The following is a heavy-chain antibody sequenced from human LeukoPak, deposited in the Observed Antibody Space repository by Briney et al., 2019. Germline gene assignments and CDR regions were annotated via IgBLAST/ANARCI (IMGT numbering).Heavy chain of an antibody. CDR2: ISGDGGST. D-gene: IGHD6-13*01. Sequence: GGSLRLSCAASGFTFDDYAMHWVRQAPGKGLEWVSLISGDGGSTYYADSVKGRFTISRDNSKNSLYLQMNSLRTEDTALYYCATHGGSWYKWAFVYWGQGTLVTVSS. CDR1: GFTFDDYA. V-gene: IGHV3-43*02. CDR3: ATHGGSWYKWAFVY. J-gene: IGHJ4*02.